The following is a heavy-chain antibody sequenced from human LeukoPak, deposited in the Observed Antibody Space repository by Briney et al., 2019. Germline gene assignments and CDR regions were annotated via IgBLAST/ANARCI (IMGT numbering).Heavy chain of an antibody. D-gene: IGHD5-12*01. Sequence: GGSLRLSCATSGFSFSSYAMSWVRQAPGKGLEWVSAMSSSDDGRYYADSVKGRFTISRDNSKNTLYLQMNSLRAEDTAVYYCARGPSGYHNTGGQGTLVTVSS. CDR1: GFSFSSYA. J-gene: IGHJ4*02. V-gene: IGHV3-23*01. CDR2: MSSSDDGR. CDR3: ARGPSGYHNT.